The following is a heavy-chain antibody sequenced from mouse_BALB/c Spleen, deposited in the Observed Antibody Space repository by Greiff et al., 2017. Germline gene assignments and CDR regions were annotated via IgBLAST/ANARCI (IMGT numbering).Heavy chain of an antibody. CDR2: ISYSGST. J-gene: IGHJ3*01. CDR1: GYSITSDYA. V-gene: IGHV3-2*02. CDR3: ARGGYGSSYRFAY. D-gene: IGHD1-1*01. Sequence: EVQLVESGPGLVKPSQSLSLTCTVTGYSITSDYAWNWIRQFPGNKLEWMGYISYSGSTSYNPSLKSRISITRDTSKNQFFLQLNSVTTEDTATYYCARGGYGSSYRFAYWGQGTLVTVSA.